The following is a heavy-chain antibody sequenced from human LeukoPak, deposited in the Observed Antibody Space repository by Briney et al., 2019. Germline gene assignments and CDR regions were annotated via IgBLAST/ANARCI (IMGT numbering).Heavy chain of an antibody. J-gene: IGHJ4*02. D-gene: IGHD5-18*01. V-gene: IGHV3-9*03. CDR2: ISWNSGSI. Sequence: GGSLRLSCAASGFTFSSYWMTWVRQAPGEGLEWVSGISWNSGSIGYADSVKGRFTISRDNAKNSLYLQMNSLRAEDMALYYCAKDNTAMVTTYFDYWGRGTLVTVSS. CDR3: AKDNTAMVTTYFDY. CDR1: GFTFSSYW.